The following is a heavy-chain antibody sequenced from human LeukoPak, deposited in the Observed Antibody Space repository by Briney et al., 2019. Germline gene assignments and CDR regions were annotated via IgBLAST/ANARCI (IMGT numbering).Heavy chain of an antibody. D-gene: IGHD5-12*01. J-gene: IGHJ6*03. CDR3: AKHIGYSTRDNYYMDV. CDR2: ISSSGGST. V-gene: IGHV3-23*01. Sequence: QAGGSLRLSCAASGFTFSNYAMTWVRQAPGKGLEWVSGISSSGGSTYYADSVKGRFTFSRDNSKNTLYLQMNSLSAEDTAVYYCAKHIGYSTRDNYYMDVWGKGTTVTVSS. CDR1: GFTFSNYA.